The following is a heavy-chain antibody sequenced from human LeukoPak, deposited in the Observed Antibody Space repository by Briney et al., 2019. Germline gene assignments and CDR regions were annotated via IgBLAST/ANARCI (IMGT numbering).Heavy chain of an antibody. D-gene: IGHD3-3*02. V-gene: IGHV3-7*01. CDR3: ARDPGFSSFDY. J-gene: IGHJ4*02. CDR1: GFTFSDYW. Sequence: GGSLRLSCAVSGFTFSDYWVTWVRQTPGKGLEFVANINRDGSVKNYVDSVKGRSTISRDNAKNSLYLQMTSLRVDDTAIYYCARDPGFSSFDYWGQGTLVPVSS. CDR2: INRDGSVK.